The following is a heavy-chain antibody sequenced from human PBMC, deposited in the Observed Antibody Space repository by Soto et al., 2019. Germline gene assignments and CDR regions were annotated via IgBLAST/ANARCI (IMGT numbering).Heavy chain of an antibody. Sequence: HPGGSLRLSCAASGFTFSRYAMSWVRQAPGKGLEWVSAISGSGGSTYYADSVKGRFTISRDNSKNTLYLQMNSLRAEDTAVYYCAKGIQLWLLRGYYSDYWGQGTLVTVSS. V-gene: IGHV3-23*01. CDR2: ISGSGGST. D-gene: IGHD5-18*01. CDR3: AKGIQLWLLRGYYSDY. CDR1: GFTFSRYA. J-gene: IGHJ4*02.